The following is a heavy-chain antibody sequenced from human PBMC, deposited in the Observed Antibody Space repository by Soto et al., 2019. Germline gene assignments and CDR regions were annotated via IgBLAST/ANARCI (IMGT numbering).Heavy chain of an antibody. Sequence: QLQLQESGPGLVKPSETLSVTCSVSGDSIGTINYYWGWLRQPPGKGPEWIGSIYYSGSTHYNPSLRGRATISVDTPKNQFSLRLSSVTAADTAVYYCARHPGYTVPTVYATHYFDDWGQGVLVTVSS. CDR1: GDSIGTINYY. CDR2: IYYSGST. CDR3: ARHPGYTVPTVYATHYFDD. V-gene: IGHV4-39*01. J-gene: IGHJ4*02. D-gene: IGHD2-8*01.